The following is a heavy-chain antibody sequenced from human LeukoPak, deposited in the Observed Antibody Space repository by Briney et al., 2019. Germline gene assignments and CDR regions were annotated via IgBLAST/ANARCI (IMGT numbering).Heavy chain of an antibody. CDR3: ARHLTGKYQLLSWFDP. CDR1: GYSFTSYW. Sequence: GESLKISCKGSGYSFTSYWVGWVRQMPGKGLEWMGIIYPGDSDTRYSPSFQGQVTISADKSIRTAYLQWSSLKASDTAMYYCARHLTGKYQLLSWFDPWGQGTLVTVSS. CDR2: IYPGDSDT. V-gene: IGHV5-51*01. D-gene: IGHD2-2*01. J-gene: IGHJ5*02.